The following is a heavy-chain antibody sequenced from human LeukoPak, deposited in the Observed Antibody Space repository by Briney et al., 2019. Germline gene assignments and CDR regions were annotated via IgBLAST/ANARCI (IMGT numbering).Heavy chain of an antibody. Sequence: ASVRVSCKASGYTFSAYYMYWVRQAPGQGLEWMGWINPNSGDTNYAQKFQGRVTMTRDTSITTAYMGLSGLSFDDTAVYYCARVWSTTSSGYNWFDPWGRGTLVTVAS. CDR3: ARVWSTTSSGYNWFDP. V-gene: IGHV1-2*02. CDR1: GYTFSAYY. CDR2: INPNSGDT. J-gene: IGHJ5*02. D-gene: IGHD6-6*01.